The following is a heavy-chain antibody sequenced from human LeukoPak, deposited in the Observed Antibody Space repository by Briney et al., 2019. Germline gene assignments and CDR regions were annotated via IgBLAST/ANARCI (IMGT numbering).Heavy chain of an antibody. CDR2: IYYSGST. Sequence: SETLSLTRTVSGGFISSYYWSWLRQPPGKGLEWIGYIYYSGSTNYNPSLKSRVTITVGTSKNQFSLKLSSVTAAETAVYCCARGHDFWSGYYQGFDPWGQGTLVTVSS. D-gene: IGHD3-3*01. CDR1: GGFISSYY. V-gene: IGHV4-59*01. CDR3: ARGHDFWSGYYQGFDP. J-gene: IGHJ5*02.